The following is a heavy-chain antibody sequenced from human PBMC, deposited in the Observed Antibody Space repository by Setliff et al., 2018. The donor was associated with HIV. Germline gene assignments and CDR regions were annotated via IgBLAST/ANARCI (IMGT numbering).Heavy chain of an antibody. J-gene: IGHJ4*02. CDR3: ARRGNLLEGRQLDS. V-gene: IGHV3-23*01. CDR1: GFTFSNHV. CDR2: ISTSGGAA. D-gene: IGHD3-16*01. Sequence: PGGSLRLSCAASGFTFSNHVMNWGRQAPGKGLEWVSAISTSGGAADYADSVKVRFTISRDNSRNTLYLQMNSLIAEYTALYFCARRGNLLEGRQLDSWGQGTLVTVSS.